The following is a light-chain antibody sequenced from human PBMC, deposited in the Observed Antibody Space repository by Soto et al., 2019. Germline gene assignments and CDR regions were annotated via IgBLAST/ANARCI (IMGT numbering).Light chain of an antibody. CDR1: QDITNY. Sequence: DIHMTQSPSSLSASVGDRVTITCQASQDITNYLNWYQQKPGKAPKLLISDASILKTGVPSRFSGSGSGTDFTFTISSLQPEDIARYYCQQYDNLPLTFGGGTKVDIK. CDR3: QQYDNLPLT. CDR2: DAS. J-gene: IGKJ4*01. V-gene: IGKV1-33*01.